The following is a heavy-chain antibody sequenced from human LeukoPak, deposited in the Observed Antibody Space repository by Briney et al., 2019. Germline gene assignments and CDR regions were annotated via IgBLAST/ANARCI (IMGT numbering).Heavy chain of an antibody. J-gene: IGHJ6*03. CDR2: IIPIFGTA. D-gene: IGHD6-6*01. Sequence: SVKVSCKASGGTFSSYAISWVRQAPGQGLEWMGGIIPIFGTANYAQKFQGRVTITADKSTSTAYMELSSLRSEDTAVYYCASRAARFMYYYYMDVWGKGTTVTVSS. V-gene: IGHV1-69*06. CDR3: ASRAARFMYYYYMDV. CDR1: GGTFSSYA.